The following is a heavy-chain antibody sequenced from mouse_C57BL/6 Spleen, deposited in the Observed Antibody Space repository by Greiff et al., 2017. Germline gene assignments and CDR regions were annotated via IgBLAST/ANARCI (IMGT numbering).Heavy chain of an antibody. Sequence: QVQLQQSGAELVRPGASVTLSCKASGYTFTDYEMHWVKQTPVHGLEWIGAIDPETGGTAYNQKFKGKAILTADKSSSTAYMELRSLTSEDSAVYYCIRDTTVVDYFDYWGQGTTLTVSS. D-gene: IGHD1-1*01. CDR2: IDPETGGT. J-gene: IGHJ2*01. V-gene: IGHV1-15*01. CDR1: GYTFTDYE. CDR3: IRDTTVVDYFDY.